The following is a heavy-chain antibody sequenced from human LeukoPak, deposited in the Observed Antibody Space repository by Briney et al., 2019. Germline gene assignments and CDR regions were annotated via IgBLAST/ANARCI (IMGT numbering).Heavy chain of an antibody. D-gene: IGHD3-10*01. V-gene: IGHV3-30*03. CDR1: GFTFSSYG. J-gene: IGHJ4*02. CDR3: ARGTMVRGINFDY. CDR2: ISYDGSNK. Sequence: LPGGSLRLSCVASGFTFSSYGMHWVRQAPGKGLEWVAVISYDGSNKYYADSVKGRFTISRDNSKNTLYLQMNSLRAEDTAVYYCARGTMVRGINFDYWGQGTLVTVSS.